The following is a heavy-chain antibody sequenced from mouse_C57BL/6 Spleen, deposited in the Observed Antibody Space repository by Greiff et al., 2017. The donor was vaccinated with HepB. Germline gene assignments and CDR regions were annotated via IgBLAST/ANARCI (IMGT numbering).Heavy chain of an antibody. Sequence: EVKVVESGPELVKPGASVKISCKASGYSFTGYYMNWVKQSPEKSLEWIGEINPSTGGTTYNQKFKAKATLTVDKSSSTAYMQLKSLTSEDSAVYYCARRQLRRGYAMDYWGQGTSVTVSS. J-gene: IGHJ4*01. CDR2: INPSTGGT. CDR3: ARRQLRRGYAMDY. D-gene: IGHD3-2*02. CDR1: GYSFTGYY. V-gene: IGHV1-42*01.